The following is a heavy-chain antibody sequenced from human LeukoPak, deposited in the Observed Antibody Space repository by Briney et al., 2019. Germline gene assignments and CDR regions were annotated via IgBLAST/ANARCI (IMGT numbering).Heavy chain of an antibody. V-gene: IGHV4-39*07. D-gene: IGHD1-1*01. Sequence: SETLSLTCTASGGSISSSNYYWGWIRQSPGKGLEWIGSIYYSGSTSYNPSLKSRVTISVDTSKNQLSLKLRSVTAADTAVYHCVRLQPNTGEWAFDIWGQGTMVSVSS. J-gene: IGHJ3*02. CDR2: IYYSGST. CDR1: GGSISSSNYY. CDR3: VRLQPNTGEWAFDI.